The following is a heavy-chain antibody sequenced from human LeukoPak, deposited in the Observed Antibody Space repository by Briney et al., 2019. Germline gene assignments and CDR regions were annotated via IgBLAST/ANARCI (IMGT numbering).Heavy chain of an antibody. D-gene: IGHD1-26*01. CDR1: GGSISSSDYS. CDR3: ARDEAGYYDAFDI. Sequence: SETLSLTCAVSGGSISSSDYSWSWIRQPPGKGLEWIGYIYHTGDTSYNPSLRSRVTISVDRSKNQFSLRLRPVTAADTAMYYCARDEAGYYDAFDIWGQGTMVTISS. CDR2: IYHTGDT. V-gene: IGHV4-30-2*01. J-gene: IGHJ3*02.